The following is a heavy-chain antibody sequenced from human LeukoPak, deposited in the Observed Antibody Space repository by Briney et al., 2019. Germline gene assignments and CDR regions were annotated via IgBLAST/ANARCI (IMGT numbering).Heavy chain of an antibody. CDR1: GGSISSAGYY. V-gene: IGHV4-31*03. CDR3: ARGSAYDSLTGYYRKSYYFDY. Sequence: PAETLSLTCPVAGGSISSAGYYWTWLRQHPWKGLEWIGDIYYSGSTYYNPSLKSRVTISVETSKNQFSLKLSSVTAADTAVYYCARGSAYDSLTGYYRKSYYFDYWGQGTLVTVSS. J-gene: IGHJ4*02. D-gene: IGHD3-9*01. CDR2: IYYSGST.